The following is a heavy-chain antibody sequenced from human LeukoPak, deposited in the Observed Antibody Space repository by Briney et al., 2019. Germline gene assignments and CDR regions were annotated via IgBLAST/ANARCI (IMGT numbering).Heavy chain of an antibody. D-gene: IGHD2-15*01. CDR2: IYSGGST. J-gene: IGHJ4*02. Sequence: PGGSLRLSCAASGFTVSSNYMSWVRQAPGKGLEWVSVIYSGGSTYYADSVKGRFTISSDNSKNTLYLQMNSLGAEDTAVYYCARGGRTAQFDYWGQGTLVTVSS. V-gene: IGHV3-53*01. CDR3: ARGGRTAQFDY. CDR1: GFTVSSNY.